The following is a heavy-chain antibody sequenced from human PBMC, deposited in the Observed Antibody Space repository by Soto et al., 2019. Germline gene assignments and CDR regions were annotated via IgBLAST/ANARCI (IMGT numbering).Heavy chain of an antibody. Sequence: EVQLLESGGALVQPGGSLRLSCAASGFTFSSYAMSWVRQAPGKGLEWVSAISGSGISTYYADSVKGRFTISRDNSKNTLYLQMNSLRAEDTAVYYCAKEYEYSSGWERIDYWGQGTLVTVSS. CDR3: AKEYEYSSGWERIDY. V-gene: IGHV3-23*01. CDR1: GFTFSSYA. J-gene: IGHJ4*02. CDR2: ISGSGIST. D-gene: IGHD6-19*01.